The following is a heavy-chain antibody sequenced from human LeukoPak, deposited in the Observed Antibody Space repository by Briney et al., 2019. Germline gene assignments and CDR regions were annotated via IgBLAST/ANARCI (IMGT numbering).Heavy chain of an antibody. V-gene: IGHV3-21*01. Sequence: PGGSLRLSCAASGFTFGSYSMNWVRQAPGKGLEWVSSISSSSSYIYYADSVKGRFTISRDNAKNSLYLQMNSLRAEDTAVYYCARVLFGEFDYWGQGTLVTVSS. CDR1: GFTFGSYS. CDR3: ARVLFGEFDY. CDR2: ISSSSSYI. J-gene: IGHJ4*02. D-gene: IGHD3-10*02.